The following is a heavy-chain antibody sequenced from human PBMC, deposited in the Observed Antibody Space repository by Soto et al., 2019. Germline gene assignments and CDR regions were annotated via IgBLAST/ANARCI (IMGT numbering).Heavy chain of an antibody. CDR2: IYYSGST. CDR3: ARSPIYYESSGYPSGAFDI. V-gene: IGHV4-39*07. CDR1: GVSISSSSYY. J-gene: IGHJ3*02. D-gene: IGHD3-22*01. Sequence: SETLSLTCTVSGVSISSSSYYWGWIRPPPGKGLEWIGSIYYSGSTNYNPSLKSRVTIAVDTSKNQFSLKLSSVTAADTAMYYCARSPIYYESSGYPSGAFDIWGQGTMVTVSS.